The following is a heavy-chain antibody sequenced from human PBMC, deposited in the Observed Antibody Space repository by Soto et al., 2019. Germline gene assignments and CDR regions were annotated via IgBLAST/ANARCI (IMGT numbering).Heavy chain of an antibody. CDR3: ARDLLDCTNGVCRYYYYYGMDV. D-gene: IGHD2-8*01. Sequence: ASVKVSXKASGYTFTSYGISWVRQAPGQGLEWMGWISAYNGNTNYAQKLQGRVTMTTDTSTSTAYMELRSLRSDDTAVYYCARDLLDCTNGVCRYYYYYGMDVWGQGTTVTVSS. CDR1: GYTFTSYG. CDR2: ISAYNGNT. J-gene: IGHJ6*02. V-gene: IGHV1-18*01.